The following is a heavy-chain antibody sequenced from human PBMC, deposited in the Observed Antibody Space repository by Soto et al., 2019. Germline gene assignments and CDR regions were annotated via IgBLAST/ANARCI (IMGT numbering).Heavy chain of an antibody. CDR1: GYTFTSYG. Sequence: QVQLVQSGAEVKKPGASVKVSCKASGYTFTSYGISWVRQAPGQGLEWIGWISAYNGNTNYAQKLQGRVTMTTDTATSTAYMKMRRLKSNDTAVYYCARVTPYYYDSSGYWNYYYYGMDVWGQGTTVTVSS. D-gene: IGHD3-22*01. CDR2: ISAYNGNT. V-gene: IGHV1-18*01. J-gene: IGHJ6*02. CDR3: ARVTPYYYDSSGYWNYYYYGMDV.